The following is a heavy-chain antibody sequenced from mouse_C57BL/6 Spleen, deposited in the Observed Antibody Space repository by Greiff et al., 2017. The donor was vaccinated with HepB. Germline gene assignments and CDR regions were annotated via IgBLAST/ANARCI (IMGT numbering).Heavy chain of an antibody. V-gene: IGHV3-1*01. D-gene: IGHD1-1*01. J-gene: IGHJ1*03. CDR3: ARGYTTGDFDV. Sequence: EVQRVESGPGMVKPSQSLSLTCTVTGYSITSGYDWHWIRHFPGNKLEWMGYISYSGSTNYNPSLKSRISITHDTSKNHFFLKLNSVTTEDTATYYCARGYTTGDFDVWGTGTTVTVSS. CDR1: GYSITSGYD. CDR2: ISYSGST.